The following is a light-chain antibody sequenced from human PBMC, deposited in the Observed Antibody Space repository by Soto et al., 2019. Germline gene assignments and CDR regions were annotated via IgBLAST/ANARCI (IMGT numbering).Light chain of an antibody. CDR1: QSISSSY. V-gene: IGKV3-20*01. CDR2: GAS. CDR3: QQCGSSPWT. Sequence: EIVLTQSPGTLSLSRGKRATLSCRASQSISSSYLAWYQQRPGQAPRLLISGASRRATGIPDRFSGSGSGTDFTLTISRLEPEDFAVYYCQQCGSSPWTFGQGTKVDIK. J-gene: IGKJ1*01.